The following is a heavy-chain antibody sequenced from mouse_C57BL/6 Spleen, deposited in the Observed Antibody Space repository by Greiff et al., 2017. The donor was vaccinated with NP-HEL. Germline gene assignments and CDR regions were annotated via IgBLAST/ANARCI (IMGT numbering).Heavy chain of an antibody. J-gene: IGHJ2*01. V-gene: IGHV7-3*01. Sequence: EVKLVESGGGLVQPGGSLSLSCAASGFTFTDYYMSWVRQPPGKALEWLGFIRNKANGYTTEYSASVKGRFTISRDNSQSILYLQMNALRAEDSATYYCARYSNYEGFDYWGQGTTLTVSS. D-gene: IGHD2-1*01. CDR1: GFTFTDYY. CDR2: IRNKANGYTT. CDR3: ARYSNYEGFDY.